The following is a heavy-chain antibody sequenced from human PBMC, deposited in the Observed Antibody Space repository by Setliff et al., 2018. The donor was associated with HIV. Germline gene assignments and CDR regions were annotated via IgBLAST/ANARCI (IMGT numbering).Heavy chain of an antibody. D-gene: IGHD5-12*01. CDR2: IYHSGST. CDR3: ARQPLYNDYDWRSYYFDY. V-gene: IGHV4-38-2*01. Sequence: PSETLSLTCGVSGYSMSSGHYWSWIRQPPGKGLEWIGSIYHSGSTYYNPSLKSRVTISVDTSKNQFSLKLRSVTAADTAVYYCARQPLYNDYDWRSYYFDYWGQGSLVTVSS. J-gene: IGHJ4*02. CDR1: GYSMSSGHY.